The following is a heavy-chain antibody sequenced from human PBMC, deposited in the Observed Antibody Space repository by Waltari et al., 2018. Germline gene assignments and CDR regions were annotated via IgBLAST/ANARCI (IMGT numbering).Heavy chain of an antibody. CDR3: ARSVEGAFDV. Sequence: EVQLVESGGGLVQPGGSRRLSCAASGFNFRVYSMNWVRQAPGKGLEWVSYMTSDERTIYYADSVEGRFTISRDKAKGSVYLQMNSLRAEDTAVYYCARSVEGAFDVWGQGTMVTVSS. J-gene: IGHJ3*01. V-gene: IGHV3-48*01. CDR1: GFNFRVYS. CDR2: MTSDERTI.